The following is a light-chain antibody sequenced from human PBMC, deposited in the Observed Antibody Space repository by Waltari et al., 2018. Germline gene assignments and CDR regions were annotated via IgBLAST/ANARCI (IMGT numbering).Light chain of an antibody. CDR1: QSVSSN. Sequence: EIVMTQSPGTLSVSPGEKATLSCRASQSVSSNLAWYQQNPGQSPRLLIYGASTRATGIPARFSGSGSGTDFTLTISSLQSEDFAGYYCQHSDTFGQGTKLEIK. V-gene: IGKV3-15*01. CDR3: QHSDT. J-gene: IGKJ2*01. CDR2: GAS.